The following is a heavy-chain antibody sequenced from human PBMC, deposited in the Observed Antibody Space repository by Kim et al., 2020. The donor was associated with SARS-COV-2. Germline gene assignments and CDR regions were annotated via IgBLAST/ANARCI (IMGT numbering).Heavy chain of an antibody. V-gene: IGHV1-18*01. J-gene: IGHJ6*02. CDR3: ARDHRAIHDSSGPYGGSYYYYGMDV. CDR1: GYTFTSYG. Sequence: ASVKVSCKASGYTFTSYGISWVRQAPGQGLEWMGWISAYNGNTNYAQKLQGRVTMTTDTSTSTAYMELRSLRSDDTAVYYCARDHRAIHDSSGPYGGSYYYYGMDVWGQGTTVTVSS. D-gene: IGHD3-22*01. CDR2: ISAYNGNT.